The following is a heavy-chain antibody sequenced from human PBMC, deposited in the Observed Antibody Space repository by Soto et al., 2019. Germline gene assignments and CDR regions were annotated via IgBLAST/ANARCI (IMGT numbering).Heavy chain of an antibody. CDR2: ISGSGGST. CDR3: AKVLARLWFGELFQYFDY. CDR1: GFTFSSYA. J-gene: IGHJ4*02. V-gene: IGHV3-23*01. Sequence: EVQLLESGGGLVQPGGSLRLSCAASGFTFSSYAMSWVRQAPGKGLEWVSAISGSGGSTYYADSVKGRFTISRDNSKNTLYLQMNSLRAEDTAVYYCAKVLARLWFGELFQYFDYWGQGTLVTVSS. D-gene: IGHD3-10*01.